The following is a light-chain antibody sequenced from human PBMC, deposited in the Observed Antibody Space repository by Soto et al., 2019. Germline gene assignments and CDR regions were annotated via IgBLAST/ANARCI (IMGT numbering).Light chain of an antibody. CDR2: EVS. V-gene: IGLV2-14*01. CDR1: SSDVGGYNY. CDR3: SSYTRGSGLAGV. Sequence: QSALTLPASVAGAPEHAVTICLTGTSSDVGGYNYVTWYQQHPGKAPKLMIYEVSNRTAGVSNRFSGSKSSNTASLTISGLQAKDGADYYCSSYTRGSGLAGVFGGGTTLTV. J-gene: IGLJ3*02.